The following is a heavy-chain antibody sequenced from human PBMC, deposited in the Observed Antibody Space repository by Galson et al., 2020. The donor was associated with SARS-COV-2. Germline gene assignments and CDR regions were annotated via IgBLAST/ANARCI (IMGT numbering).Heavy chain of an antibody. CDR2: VHYSGST. CDR1: GGSIRGHH. J-gene: IGHJ4*02. CDR3: ARYHVTTKTTGCLDY. V-gene: IGHV4-59*08. D-gene: IGHD4-17*01. Sequence: ETSETLSLTCTVSGGSIRGHHWSWMRQPPGKGLEWIGFVHYSGSTSYNPSLKSRITISVDTSKNQFSLTLNSVTAADTAVYYCARYHVTTKTTGCLDYWGQGTLVTVSS.